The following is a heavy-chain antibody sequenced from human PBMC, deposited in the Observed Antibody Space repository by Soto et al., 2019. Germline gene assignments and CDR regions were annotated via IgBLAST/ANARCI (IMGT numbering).Heavy chain of an antibody. J-gene: IGHJ4*02. Sequence: XESLKISCKGSGYSFTSYLLVWVRQMPGKGLEWMGIIYPGDSDTIYSPSFQGQVTISADKSISTAYLQWSSLKASDTAMYYCATSRTQQLVPRDWGQGTLVTVSS. CDR2: IYPGDSDT. V-gene: IGHV5-51*01. CDR3: ATSRTQQLVPRD. D-gene: IGHD6-13*01. CDR1: GYSFTSYL.